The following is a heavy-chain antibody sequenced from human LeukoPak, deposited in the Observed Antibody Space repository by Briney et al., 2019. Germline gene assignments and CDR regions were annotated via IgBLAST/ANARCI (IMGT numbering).Heavy chain of an antibody. J-gene: IGHJ4*02. D-gene: IGHD1-1*01. CDR3: GRHVYAVTISYFDY. Sequence: PSETLSLTCTVSGGSISSSSYYWGWIRQPPGKGLEWIGSIYYSGSTYYNPSLKSRVTISVDTSKNQFSLKLSSVTAADTAVYYCGRHVYAVTISYFDYWGQGTLVTVSS. CDR2: IYYSGST. V-gene: IGHV4-39*01. CDR1: GGSISSSSYY.